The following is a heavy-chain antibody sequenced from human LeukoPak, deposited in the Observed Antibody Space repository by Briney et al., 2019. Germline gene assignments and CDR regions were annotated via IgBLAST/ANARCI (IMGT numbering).Heavy chain of an antibody. Sequence: GGSLRLSCAASGFTFSSYWMHWVRQAPGKGLVWVSRINSDGSSTSYADSVKGRFTISRDNAKNTLYPQMNSLRAEDTAVYYCARDQLAATYYYYGMDVWGQGTMVTVSS. CDR2: INSDGSST. V-gene: IGHV3-74*01. CDR3: ARDQLAATYYYYGMDV. J-gene: IGHJ6*02. CDR1: GFTFSSYW. D-gene: IGHD2-15*01.